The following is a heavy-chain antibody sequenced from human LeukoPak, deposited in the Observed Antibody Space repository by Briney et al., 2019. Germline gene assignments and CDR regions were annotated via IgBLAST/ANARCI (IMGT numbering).Heavy chain of an antibody. D-gene: IGHD3-3*01. CDR2: IYTSGST. CDR1: GGSISSGGYY. Sequence: SETLSLTCTVSGGSISSGGYYWSWIRQPAGKGLEWIGRIYTSGSTNYNPSLKSRVTMSVDTSKNQFSLKLSSVTAADTAVYYCATEASIFGAEDAFDIWGQGTMVTVSS. J-gene: IGHJ3*02. V-gene: IGHV4-61*02. CDR3: ATEASIFGAEDAFDI.